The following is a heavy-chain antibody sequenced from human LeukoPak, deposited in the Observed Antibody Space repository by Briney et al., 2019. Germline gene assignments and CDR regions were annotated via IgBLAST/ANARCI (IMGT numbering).Heavy chain of an antibody. CDR3: ARSPMYYYGSGSPYGMDV. J-gene: IGHJ6*02. D-gene: IGHD3-10*01. V-gene: IGHV1-2*02. CDR2: INPNSGGT. Sequence: ASVKVSCKASGYTFTGYYMHWVRQAPGQGLEWMGWINPNSGGTNYAQKFQGRVTMTRDTSISTAYMELSRLRSDDTAVYYCARSPMYYYGSGSPYGMDVWGQGTTVTVSS. CDR1: GYTFTGYY.